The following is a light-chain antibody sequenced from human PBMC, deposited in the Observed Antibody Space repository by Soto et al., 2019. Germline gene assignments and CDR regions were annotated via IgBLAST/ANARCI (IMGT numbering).Light chain of an antibody. CDR1: QGISTY. CDR3: QQHNSYPRT. V-gene: IGKV1-9*01. Sequence: DIQLTQSPSFLSASVGDRVTIRCRASQGISTYLAWYQQKPGNAPKLLIHVASTLQRGVPSRFSGSGSGTEFTLTISSLQPEDFATYYCQQHNSYPRTFGQGTKLEIK. CDR2: VAS. J-gene: IGKJ2*01.